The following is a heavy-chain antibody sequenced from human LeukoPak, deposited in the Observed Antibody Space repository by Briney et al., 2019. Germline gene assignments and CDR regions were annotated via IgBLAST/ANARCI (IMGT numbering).Heavy chain of an antibody. J-gene: IGHJ4*02. Sequence: SVRLSCAASGFTFDDYAMRWVRQAPGQGLEWMAWISWYSGNIDYAESVKGRFTISRDNAKNSLYLQMNSLRAEDTALYYCAKYIKRRGMVYAIQGVKGGFDYWGEGNLVTVSS. CDR3: AKYIKRRGMVYAIQGVKGGFDY. V-gene: IGHV3-9*01. D-gene: IGHD2-8*01. CDR1: GFTFDDYA. CDR2: ISWYSGNI.